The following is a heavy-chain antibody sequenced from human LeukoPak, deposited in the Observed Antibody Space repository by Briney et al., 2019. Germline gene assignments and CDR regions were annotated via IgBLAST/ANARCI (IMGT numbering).Heavy chain of an antibody. CDR2: ISAYNGNT. V-gene: IGHV1-18*01. CDR1: GYTFTSYG. CDR3: ARERIAAAGTIGYYYYGMDV. Sequence: ASVKVSCKASGYTFTSYGISWVRQAPGQGLEWMGWISAYNGNTNYAQKLQGRVTMTTDTSTSTAYMELRSLRSDDTAVYYCARERIAAAGTIGYYYYGMDVWGQGTTVTVSS. J-gene: IGHJ6*02. D-gene: IGHD6-13*01.